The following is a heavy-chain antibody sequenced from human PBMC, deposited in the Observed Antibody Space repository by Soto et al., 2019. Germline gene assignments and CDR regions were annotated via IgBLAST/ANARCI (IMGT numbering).Heavy chain of an antibody. CDR3: ARIILKGAFDI. J-gene: IGHJ3*02. CDR1: GGSISSYY. D-gene: IGHD3-16*02. V-gene: IGHV4-59*01. Sequence: QVQLQESGPGLVKPSETLSLTCTVSGGSISSYYWSWIRQPPGKGLEWIGYIYYSGSTTYNPSLKSRVTISVDTSKNQFSLKLSSVTAADTAVYYCARIILKGAFDIWGQGTMVTVSS. CDR2: IYYSGST.